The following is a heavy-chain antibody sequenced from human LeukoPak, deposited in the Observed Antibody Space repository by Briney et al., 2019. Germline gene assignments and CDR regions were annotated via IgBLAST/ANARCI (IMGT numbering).Heavy chain of an antibody. D-gene: IGHD3-22*01. CDR1: GGSFSGYY. Sequence: SETLSLTCAVYGGSFSGYYWSWIHQPPGKGLERFGEINHSGSTNYNPSLNSRVTISVDPSKNPFSLKLSSVTAAHSAVYYCARAPYYYDSSVYYESAFDIWGQGTMFTVSS. J-gene: IGHJ3*02. CDR3: ARAPYYYDSSVYYESAFDI. V-gene: IGHV4-34*01. CDR2: INHSGST.